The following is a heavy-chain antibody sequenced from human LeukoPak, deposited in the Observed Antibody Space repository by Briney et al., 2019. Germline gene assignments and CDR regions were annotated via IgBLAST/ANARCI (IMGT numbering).Heavy chain of an antibody. CDR1: GFTFSSYA. Sequence: PGGSLRLSCAASGFTFSSYAMSWVRQAPGKGLEWVSAISGSGGSTYYADSVKGRFTISRDNSKNTLYLQMNSLRAEDTAVYYCAREDLRYFDWLLLPSYFDYWGQGTLVTVSS. V-gene: IGHV3-23*01. CDR2: ISGSGGST. J-gene: IGHJ4*02. CDR3: AREDLRYFDWLLLPSYFDY. D-gene: IGHD3-9*01.